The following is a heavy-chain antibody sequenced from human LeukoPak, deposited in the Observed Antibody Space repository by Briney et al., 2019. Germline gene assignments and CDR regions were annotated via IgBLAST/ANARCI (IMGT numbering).Heavy chain of an antibody. CDR2: ISGSGGST. CDR3: AKDSHYDSSGYYSGIAFDI. V-gene: IGHV3-23*01. J-gene: IGHJ3*02. CDR1: GFTFSSYA. Sequence: GGSLRLSCAASGFTFSSYAMSWVRQAPGKGLEWVSAISGSGGSTYYADSVKGRFTISRDNSKNTLYLQMNSLRAEDTAVYYCAKDSHYDSSGYYSGIAFDIWGQGTMVTVSS. D-gene: IGHD3-22*01.